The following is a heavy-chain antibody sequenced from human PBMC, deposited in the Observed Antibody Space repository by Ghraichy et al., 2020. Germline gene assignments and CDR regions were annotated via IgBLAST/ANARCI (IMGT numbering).Heavy chain of an antibody. CDR2: MSGGVGNT. V-gene: IGHV3-23*01. Sequence: GESLNISCAASGFSFRDYLMHWVRQTPGKGLEWVSGMSGGVGNTYYADSVKGRFTISRDDSRNALFLQVDSLQVEDTAIYYCAKSDTGSTHEPAFDYWGQGTPVTVSS. CDR3: AKSDTGSTHEPAFDY. CDR1: GFSFRDYL. D-gene: IGHD2-2*01. J-gene: IGHJ4*02.